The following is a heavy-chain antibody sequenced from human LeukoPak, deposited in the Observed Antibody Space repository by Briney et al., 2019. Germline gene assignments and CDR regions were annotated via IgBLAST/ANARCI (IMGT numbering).Heavy chain of an antibody. J-gene: IGHJ4*02. D-gene: IGHD6-19*01. Sequence: GRSLRLSCAASGFTFSSYAMHWVRQAPGKGLEWVAVISYDGSNKYYADSVKGRFTISRDNSKNTLYLQMNSLRAEDTAVYYCAKSVKSGYTSGDFDYWGQGTLVTVSS. V-gene: IGHV3-30*04. CDR1: GFTFSSYA. CDR3: AKSVKSGYTSGDFDY. CDR2: ISYDGSNK.